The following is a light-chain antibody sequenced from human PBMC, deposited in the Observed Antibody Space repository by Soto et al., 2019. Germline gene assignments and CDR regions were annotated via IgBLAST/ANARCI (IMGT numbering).Light chain of an antibody. CDR3: AAWDDSLNGPV. CDR1: SSNIGSNT. CDR2: SNN. V-gene: IGLV1-44*01. Sequence: QSVLTQPPSASGTPGQRVTISCSGSSSNIGSNTVNWYQQLPGTAPKLLIYSNNLRPSGVPDRFSGSKSGTSASLAISGLQSEDEADYHCAAWDDSLNGPVFGGGTKVTVL. J-gene: IGLJ2*01.